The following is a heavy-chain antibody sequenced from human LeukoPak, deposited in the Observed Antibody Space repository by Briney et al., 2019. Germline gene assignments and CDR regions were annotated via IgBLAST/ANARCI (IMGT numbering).Heavy chain of an antibody. D-gene: IGHD2-2*01. CDR3: AREVVVPAAAGWFDP. Sequence: VKVSRKASGGTFSSYAISLVRQAPGQGLEWIGGIIPNFGTANYAQKFQGRVRITTDESTSTAYMELSSLRSEDTAVYFCAREVVVPAAAGWFDPWGQGALVTVSS. J-gene: IGHJ5*02. CDR1: GGTFSSYA. V-gene: IGHV1-69*05. CDR2: IIPNFGTA.